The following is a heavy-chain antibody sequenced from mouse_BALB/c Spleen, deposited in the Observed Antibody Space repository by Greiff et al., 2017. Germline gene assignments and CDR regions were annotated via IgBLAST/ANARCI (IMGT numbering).Heavy chain of an antibody. D-gene: IGHD2-4*01. CDR2: IYPGNSDT. J-gene: IGHJ3*01. CDR1: GYSFTSYW. V-gene: IGHV1-5*01. CDR3: TSPLYYDYDFAWFAY. Sequence: EVQLVESGTVLARPGASVKMSCKASGYSFTSYWMHWVKQRPGQGLEWIGAIYPGNSDTSYNQKFKGKAKLTAVTSASTAYMELSSLTNEDSAVYYCTSPLYYDYDFAWFAYWGQGTLVTVSA.